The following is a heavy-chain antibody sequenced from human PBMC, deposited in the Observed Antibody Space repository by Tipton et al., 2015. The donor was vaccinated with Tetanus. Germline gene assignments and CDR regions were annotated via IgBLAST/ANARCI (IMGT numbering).Heavy chain of an antibody. J-gene: IGHJ2*01. CDR2: THHSGNT. Sequence: TLSLTCSVSGASISSYYWNWIRQVPGKGLEWIGYTHHSGNTNYNPSLSGRVTTSVDTSKNQFSLKMSSVTAADTAVYYCARERIRLIGDVIFRYFDLWGRGTLVTVSS. V-gene: IGHV4-59*01. CDR1: GASISSYY. CDR3: ARERIRLIGDVIFRYFDL. D-gene: IGHD3-3*02.